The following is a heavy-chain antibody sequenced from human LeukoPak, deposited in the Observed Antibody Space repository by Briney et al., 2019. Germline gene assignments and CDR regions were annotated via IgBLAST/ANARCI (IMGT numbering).Heavy chain of an antibody. J-gene: IGHJ4*02. CDR1: GYSISSGYY. Sequence: SETLSLTCTVSGYSISSGYYWGWIRQPPGKGLEWIGSIYHSGSTYYNPSLKSRVTISVDTSKNQFSLKLSSVTAADTAVYYCARVGLSTVTPFDYWGQGTLVTVSS. V-gene: IGHV4-38-2*02. CDR3: ARVGLSTVTPFDY. CDR2: IYHSGST. D-gene: IGHD4-11*01.